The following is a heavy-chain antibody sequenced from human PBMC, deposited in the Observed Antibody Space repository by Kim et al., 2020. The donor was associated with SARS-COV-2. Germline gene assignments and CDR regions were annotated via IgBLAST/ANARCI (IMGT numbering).Heavy chain of an antibody. CDR2: ISGSGGST. V-gene: IGHV3-23*01. CDR1: GFIFSSYG. Sequence: GGSLRLSCAASGFIFSSYGMSWVRQAPGKGLEWVAGISGSGGSTYEEDSMKGRFTISRDNSKNTLYLQMDSLRVEDTAVYYCAKGWTSSGYFYNWGQGTLVAVSS. CDR3: AKGWTSSGYFYN. J-gene: IGHJ4*02. D-gene: IGHD3-22*01.